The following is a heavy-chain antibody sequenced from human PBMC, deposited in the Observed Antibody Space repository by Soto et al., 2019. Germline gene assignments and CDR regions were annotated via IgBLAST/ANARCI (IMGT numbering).Heavy chain of an antibody. CDR3: ARDRRLYYSDAFDI. D-gene: IGHD1-26*01. V-gene: IGHV3-30*03. J-gene: IGHJ3*02. CDR1: GFTFSIYG. CDR2: ISFDGSVK. Sequence: QVQLVESGGGVVQPGRSLRLSCAASGFTFSIYGMHWVRHAPGKGLEWVAMISFDGSVKYYTDYVKGRFHISRDSSKNTMYLQLDSLRVEDTAVYYCARDRRLYYSDAFDIWGQGTTVTVSS.